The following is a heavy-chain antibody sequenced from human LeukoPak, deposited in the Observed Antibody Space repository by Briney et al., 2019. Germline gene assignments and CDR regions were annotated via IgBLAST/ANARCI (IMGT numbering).Heavy chain of an antibody. CDR2: ISYDGSNK. V-gene: IGHV3-30*18. J-gene: IGHJ4*02. D-gene: IGHD2-8*01. CDR3: AKGLLVLMVYAPFDY. Sequence: GGSLRLSCAASGFTFSSYGMHWVRQAPGKGLEWVAVISYDGSNKYYADSVKGRFTISRDNSKNTLYLQMNSLRAEDTAVYYCAKGLLVLMVYAPFDYWSQGTLVTVSS. CDR1: GFTFSSYG.